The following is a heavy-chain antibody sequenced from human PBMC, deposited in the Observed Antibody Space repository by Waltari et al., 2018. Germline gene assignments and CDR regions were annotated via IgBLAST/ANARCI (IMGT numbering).Heavy chain of an antibody. V-gene: IGHV1-69*10. CDR2: IIPILGIA. Sequence: QVQLVQSGAEVKKPGSSVKVSCKASGGTFSSYAISWVRQAPGQGLEWMGWIIPILGIANYAQKFQGRVTITADKSTSTAYMELSSLRSEDTAVYYCARDHYSGYDNDYWGQGTLVTVSS. CDR1: GGTFSSYA. CDR3: ARDHYSGYDNDY. J-gene: IGHJ4*02. D-gene: IGHD5-12*01.